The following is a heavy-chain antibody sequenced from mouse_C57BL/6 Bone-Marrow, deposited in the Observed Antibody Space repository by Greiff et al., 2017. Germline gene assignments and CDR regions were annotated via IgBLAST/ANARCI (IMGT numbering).Heavy chain of an antibody. J-gene: IGHJ1*03. Sequence: QVHLQQPGAELVRPGSSVKLSCKASGYTFTSYWMDWVKQRPGQGLEWIGNIYHSDSETHYNQKFKDKATLTVDKSSSTAYMQLSSLTSEDSAVYYCSREFYYGSSYPHGYFDVWGTGTTVTVSS. CDR3: SREFYYGSSYPHGYFDV. V-gene: IGHV1-61*01. CDR1: GYTFTSYW. CDR2: IYHSDSET. D-gene: IGHD1-1*01.